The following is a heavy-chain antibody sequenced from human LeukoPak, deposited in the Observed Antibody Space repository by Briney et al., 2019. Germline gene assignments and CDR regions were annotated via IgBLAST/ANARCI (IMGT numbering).Heavy chain of an antibody. D-gene: IGHD3-10*01. CDR3: AADRAYYGSGSYVFDP. V-gene: IGHV1-58*02. CDR1: RCTFTSSA. CDR2: IVVGSGNT. Sequence: GTSVKVSFKGSRCTFTSSAMQGVRQARGQRLEWIGCIVVGSGNTNYAQKFQERVTITSDMSTSTAYMELSSLRSEDTAVYHCAADRAYYGSGSYVFDPWGQGTLVTVSS. J-gene: IGHJ5*02.